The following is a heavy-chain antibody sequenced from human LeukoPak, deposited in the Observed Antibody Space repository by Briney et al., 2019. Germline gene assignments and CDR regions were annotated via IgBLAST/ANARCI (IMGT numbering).Heavy chain of an antibody. V-gene: IGHV3-9*01. Sequence: GGSLRLSCAASGFTFNEYGMHWVRQAPGKGLEWVSGITWNSGRIAYADSVKGRFTISRDNAENSLYLQMNSLRPEDTALYYCAKEGGTRRQYYKGMDVWGQGTTVTV. CDR1: GFTFNEYG. CDR3: AKEGGTRRQYYKGMDV. D-gene: IGHD1-14*01. J-gene: IGHJ6*02. CDR2: ITWNSGRI.